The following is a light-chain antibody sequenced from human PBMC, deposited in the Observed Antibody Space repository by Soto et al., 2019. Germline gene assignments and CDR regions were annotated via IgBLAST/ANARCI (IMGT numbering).Light chain of an antibody. CDR3: QQRSNWPSIT. V-gene: IGKV3-11*01. CDR2: DAS. Sequence: EIVLTQSPATLSLSPGERATLSCRASQSVSRYLAWYQQKPGQAPRLLIYDASNRATGIPARFSGGGSGTDFTLTISSLEPEDFALYYCQQRSNWPSITFGTGTKVDIK. CDR1: QSVSRY. J-gene: IGKJ3*01.